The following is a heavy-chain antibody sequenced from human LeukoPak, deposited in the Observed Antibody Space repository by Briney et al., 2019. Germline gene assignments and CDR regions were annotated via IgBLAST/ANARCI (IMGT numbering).Heavy chain of an antibody. CDR2: ISWNSGSI. V-gene: IGHV3-9*01. D-gene: IGHD6-13*01. J-gene: IGHJ4*02. CDR3: AKLKYSSSPPIDY. Sequence: GRSLRLSCAASGFTFDDYAVHWVRQAPGKGLEWVSGISWNSGSIGYADSVKGRFTISRDNAKNSLYLQMNSLRAEDTAVYYCAKLKYSSSPPIDYWGQGTLVTVSS. CDR1: GFTFDDYA.